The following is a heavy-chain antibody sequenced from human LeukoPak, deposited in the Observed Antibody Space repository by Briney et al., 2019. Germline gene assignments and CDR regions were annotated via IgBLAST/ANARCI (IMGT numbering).Heavy chain of an antibody. CDR1: GYTFTSYG. D-gene: IGHD3-10*01. J-gene: IGHJ6*02. CDR3: AREGRGYYGSGSYYYYYYGMDV. V-gene: IGHV1-18*01. Sequence: ASVKVSCKASGYTFTSYGISWVRQAPGQGLEWMGWISAYNGNTNYAQKLQGRVTMTTDTSTSTAYMELRSLRSDDTAVYYCAREGRGYYGSGSYYYYYYGMDVWGQGTTVTVSS. CDR2: ISAYNGNT.